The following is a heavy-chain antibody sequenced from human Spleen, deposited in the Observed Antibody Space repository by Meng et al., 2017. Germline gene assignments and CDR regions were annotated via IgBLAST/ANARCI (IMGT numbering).Heavy chain of an antibody. CDR3: ARGLDYYDTSGDSFDL. J-gene: IGHJ3*01. CDR1: GFPFSDYY. V-gene: IGHV3-11*01. D-gene: IGHD3-22*01. CDR2: ISTRGTTI. Sequence: GESLKISCAASGFPFSDYYMNWIRQAPGKGLEWISFISTRGTTILYTDSVEGRFTISRDNAKHSLYLQMNSLRAEDTAVYYCARGLDYYDTSGDSFDLWGQGTMVTVSS.